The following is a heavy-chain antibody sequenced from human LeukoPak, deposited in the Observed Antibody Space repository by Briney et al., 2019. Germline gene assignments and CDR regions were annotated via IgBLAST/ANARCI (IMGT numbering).Heavy chain of an antibody. V-gene: IGHV3-30*02. CDR3: AKDAGRLAFSYYFDY. CDR2: IRYDGSNK. Sequence: GGSLRLSCVASGFTFSSYGMHWVRQAPGKGLAWVAFIRYDGSNKYYADSVKVRFTISRDNSKNTLYLQMNSLRAEDTAVYYCAKDAGRLAFSYYFDYWGQGTLVTVSS. J-gene: IGHJ4*02. D-gene: IGHD3-16*01. CDR1: GFTFSSYG.